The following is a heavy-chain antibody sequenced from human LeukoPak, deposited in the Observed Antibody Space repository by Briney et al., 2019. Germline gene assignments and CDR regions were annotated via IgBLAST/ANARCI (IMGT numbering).Heavy chain of an antibody. CDR2: ISFSGANS. Sequence: GGSLRLSCAASGFTFSDSAMTWVRQAPGKGLDWVSRISFSGANSYYADSVKGRFTISRDNSKDTLFLQMNSLRAEDTAIYYCARDIQLSTWGLGTMVTVSS. V-gene: IGHV3-23*01. CDR1: GFTFSDSA. CDR3: ARDIQLST. J-gene: IGHJ3*01. D-gene: IGHD5-24*01.